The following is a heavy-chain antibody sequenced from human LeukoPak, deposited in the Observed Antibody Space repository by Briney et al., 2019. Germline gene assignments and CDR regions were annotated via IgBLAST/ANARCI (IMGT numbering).Heavy chain of an antibody. CDR1: GFTFSSHG. CDR2: ISYDGSNK. CDR3: AKDRPYSSSWPYYFDY. D-gene: IGHD6-13*01. V-gene: IGHV3-30*18. Sequence: PGGSLRLSCAASGFTFSSHGMHWVRQAPGKGLEWVAVISYDGSNKYYADSVKGRFTISRDNSKNTLYLQMNSLRAEDTAVYYCAKDRPYSSSWPYYFDYWGQGTLVTVSS. J-gene: IGHJ4*02.